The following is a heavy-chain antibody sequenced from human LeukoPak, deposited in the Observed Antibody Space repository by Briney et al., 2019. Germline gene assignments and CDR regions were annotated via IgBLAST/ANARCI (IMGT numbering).Heavy chain of an antibody. CDR3: ARDVGTSWYRY. Sequence: ASVKVSCKAPGYTFTSYGISWVRQAPGQGLEWMGWISTYNGDTNYAQKLQGRVTMSTDTSTSTAYMELRSLRSDDTAVYYCARDVGTSWYRYWGQGSLVTVSS. CDR2: ISTYNGDT. D-gene: IGHD6-13*01. V-gene: IGHV1-18*01. CDR1: GYTFTSYG. J-gene: IGHJ4*02.